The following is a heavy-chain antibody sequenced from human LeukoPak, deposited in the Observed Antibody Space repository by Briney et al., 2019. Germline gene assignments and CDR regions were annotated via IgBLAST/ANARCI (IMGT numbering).Heavy chain of an antibody. CDR1: GGSFSGYY. J-gene: IGHJ4*02. Sequence: SETLSLTRAVYGGSFSGYYWSWLRQPPAKGLEWIGEINHSGSTNYNPSLKSRVTISVDTSKNQFSLTLSSVTAADTAVYYCASRGVPCSSTSCQKFFDYWGQGTLVTVSS. CDR3: ASRGVPCSSTSCQKFFDY. D-gene: IGHD2-2*01. CDR2: INHSGST. V-gene: IGHV4-34*01.